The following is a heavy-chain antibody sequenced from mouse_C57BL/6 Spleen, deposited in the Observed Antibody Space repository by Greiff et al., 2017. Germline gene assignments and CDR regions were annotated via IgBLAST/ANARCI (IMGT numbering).Heavy chain of an antibody. V-gene: IGHV3-6*01. J-gene: IGHJ2*01. Sequence: VQLKESGPGLVKPSQSLSLTCSVTGYSITSGYSWNWIRQFPGNKLEWMGYISYDGSNNYHPSLKNRISITRDTSKNQFFLKLNSVTTEDTATYYCARGGEVSYFDYWGQGTTLTVSS. CDR2: ISYDGSN. CDR3: ARGGEVSYFDY. CDR1: GYSITSGYS.